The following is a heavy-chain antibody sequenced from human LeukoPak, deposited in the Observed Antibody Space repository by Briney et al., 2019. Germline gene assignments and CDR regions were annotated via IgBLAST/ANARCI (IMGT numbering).Heavy chain of an antibody. CDR2: VSYDGGSK. J-gene: IGHJ4*02. CDR3: ARVKGGIAAAGNYFDY. V-gene: IGHV3-30-3*01. D-gene: IGHD6-13*01. CDR1: GFTFSSYT. Sequence: PGGSLRLSCAASGFTFSSYTMHWVRQAPGKGLEWVALVSYDGGSKYYADSVKGRITISRDNSKNTLHLQMNSLRTEDTAVYYCARVKGGIAAAGNYFDYWGQGTLVTVSS.